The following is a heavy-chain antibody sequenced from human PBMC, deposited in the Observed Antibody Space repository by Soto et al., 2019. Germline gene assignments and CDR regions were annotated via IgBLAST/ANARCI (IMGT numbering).Heavy chain of an antibody. CDR2: IYYIGGT. Sequence: SETLSLTCTVSAGSMDNHYWSWIRQPPGKGLEWIGYIYYIGGTNYNPSLKSRVTISADTSKSQFSLKLTSVTAADTAVYYCARGLGKFDYWGQGTLVTVS. CDR1: AGSMDNHY. V-gene: IGHV4-59*11. J-gene: IGHJ4*02. CDR3: ARGLGKFDY. D-gene: IGHD4-17*01.